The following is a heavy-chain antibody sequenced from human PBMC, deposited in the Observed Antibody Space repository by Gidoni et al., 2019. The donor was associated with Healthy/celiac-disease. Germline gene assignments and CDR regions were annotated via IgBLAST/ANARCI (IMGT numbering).Heavy chain of an antibody. V-gene: IGHV1-3*01. D-gene: IGHD3-10*01. CDR1: GYTFTSYA. CDR3: ARNQPVITMVRGVTPWADY. Sequence: QVQLVQSGAEVKKPGASVKVSCKASGYTFTSYAIHWVRQAPGQRLEWMGWINAGNGNTKYSQKFQGRVTITRDTSASTAYMELSSLRSEDTAVYYCARNQPVITMVRGVTPWADYWGQGTLVTVSS. J-gene: IGHJ4*02. CDR2: INAGNGNT.